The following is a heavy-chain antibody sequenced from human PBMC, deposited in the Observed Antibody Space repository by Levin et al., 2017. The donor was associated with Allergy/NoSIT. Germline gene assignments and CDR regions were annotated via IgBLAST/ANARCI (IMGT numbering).Heavy chain of an antibody. D-gene: IGHD1-26*01. Sequence: GESLKISCAASGFTFSSYAMSLVRQAPGKGLEWVSTINDSGSRRYYADSVKGRFTISRDNSKNTLYLQMNSLRAEDTALYYCAKETGTGSPTQPAYWGQGTLVTVSS. CDR2: INDSGSRR. V-gene: IGHV3-23*01. CDR1: GFTFSSYA. J-gene: IGHJ4*02. CDR3: AKETGTGSPTQPAY.